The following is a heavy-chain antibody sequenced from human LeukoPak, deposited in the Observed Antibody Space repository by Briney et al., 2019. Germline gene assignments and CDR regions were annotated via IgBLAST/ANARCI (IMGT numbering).Heavy chain of an antibody. CDR1: RFTFSSYG. CDR3: AKDRGYSYGYFDY. Sequence: GGSLRLSCAASRFTFSSYGMHWVRQAPGNGLEWVALISYDGSNKYYTDSVKGRFTISRDNSKNTLYPQMDSLRAEDTAVYYCAKDRGYSYGYFDYWGQGTLVTVSS. D-gene: IGHD5-18*01. CDR2: ISYDGSNK. V-gene: IGHV3-30*18. J-gene: IGHJ4*02.